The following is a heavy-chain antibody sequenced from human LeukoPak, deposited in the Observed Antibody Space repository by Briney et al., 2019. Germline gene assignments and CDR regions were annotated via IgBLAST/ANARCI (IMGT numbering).Heavy chain of an antibody. J-gene: IGHJ4*02. CDR2: ISGSGADT. Sequence: PGGSLRLSCAASGFTFSSYAMNWIRQAPGKGLEWVSVISGSGADTYYTDSVGGRFIISRDNSKNTLYLQMNSLRAEDTAVYYCARAAYCGGDCYPTTFDYWGQGTLVTVSS. CDR3: ARAAYCGGDCYPTTFDY. D-gene: IGHD2-21*01. CDR1: GFTFSSYA. V-gene: IGHV3-23*01.